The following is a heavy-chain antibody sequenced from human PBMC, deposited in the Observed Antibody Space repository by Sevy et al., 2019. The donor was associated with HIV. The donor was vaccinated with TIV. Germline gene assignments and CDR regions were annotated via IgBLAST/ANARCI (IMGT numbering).Heavy chain of an antibody. J-gene: IGHJ4*02. CDR2: ISSGSSYV. Sequence: GGSLRLSCAASGFTFSYYNMNWFRQAPGKGLEWFSSISSGSSYVYYGQSLKGRFTISRDNAKNSLYLKMNSLRTEDTAVYYCASLPHCYDRPSAYWGQGTQVTVSS. CDR3: ASLPHCYDRPSAY. D-gene: IGHD3-22*01. CDR1: GFTFSYYN. V-gene: IGHV3-21*01.